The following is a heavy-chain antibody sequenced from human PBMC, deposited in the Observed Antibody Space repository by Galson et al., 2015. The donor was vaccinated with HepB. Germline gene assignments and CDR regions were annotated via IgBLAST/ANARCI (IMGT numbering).Heavy chain of an antibody. CDR2: ISSSSTTI. CDR3: ARDLTGYSSTWRRYWFFDL. V-gene: IGHV3-48*04. CDR1: GFTFSSYS. Sequence: SLRLSCAASGFTFSSYSMNWVRQAPGKGLEWVSFISSSSTTIYYADSVKGRFTISRDDAKNLLYLQMNSLRAEDTAVYYCARDLTGYSSTWRRYWFFDLWGRGTLVTVSS. J-gene: IGHJ2*01. D-gene: IGHD6-13*01.